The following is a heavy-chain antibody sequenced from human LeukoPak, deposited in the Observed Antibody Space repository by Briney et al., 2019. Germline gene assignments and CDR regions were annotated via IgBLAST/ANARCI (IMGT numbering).Heavy chain of an antibody. V-gene: IGHV3-33*03. CDR3: ARYASGSNAPFDY. Sequence: GGSLRLSCAASGFTFSSYGMHWVRQAPGKGLEWVAVIWYDGSNKYYADSVKGRFTISRDNSGNTLFLQMNSLRAEDTAVYYCARYASGSNAPFDYWGQGTQVTVSS. CDR1: GFTFSSYG. CDR2: IWYDGSNK. D-gene: IGHD3-10*01. J-gene: IGHJ4*02.